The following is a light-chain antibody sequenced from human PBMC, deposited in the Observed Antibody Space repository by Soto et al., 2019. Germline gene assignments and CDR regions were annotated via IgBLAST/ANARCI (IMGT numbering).Light chain of an antibody. CDR1: QSISNRY. CDR3: QQYVSSPPMST. Sequence: EIVLTQSPGTLSLSPGERATLSCRASQSISNRYLAWYHQKPGQAPRLLLYGASNRATGIPDRFSGSGSGTDFTLTLRRLEPEDFALYYCQQYVSSPPMSTFAQGTKLEIK. CDR2: GAS. J-gene: IGKJ2*01. V-gene: IGKV3-20*01.